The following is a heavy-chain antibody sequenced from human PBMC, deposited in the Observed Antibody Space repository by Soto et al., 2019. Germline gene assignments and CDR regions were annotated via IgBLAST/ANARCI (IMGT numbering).Heavy chain of an antibody. Sequence: PSETLSLTCTVSGGSISNYYWSWIRQPPGKGLEWIGYIKYSGSTKYNPSLKSRVSISGDTSKNQFSLKLSSVTAADTAIYYCARDGDGRMPTIPFYYDGMDVWGQGTTVTVSS. J-gene: IGHJ6*02. CDR2: IKYSGST. V-gene: IGHV4-59*01. D-gene: IGHD2-21*02. CDR1: GGSISNYY. CDR3: ARDGDGRMPTIPFYYDGMDV.